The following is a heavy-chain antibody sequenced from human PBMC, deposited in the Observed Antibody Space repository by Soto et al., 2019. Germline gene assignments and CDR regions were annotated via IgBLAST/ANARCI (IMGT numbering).Heavy chain of an antibody. J-gene: IGHJ4*02. D-gene: IGHD5-12*01. CDR1: GFTFSSYS. V-gene: IGHV3-21*01. CDR3: ARDKRWLQLYYFDY. CDR2: ISSSSSYI. Sequence: KPGGSLRLSCAASGFTFSSYSMNWVRQAPGKGLEWVSSISSSSSYIYYADSVKGRFTISRDNAKNSLYLQMNSLRAEDTAVYYCARDKRWLQLYYFDYWGQGTLVTVSS.